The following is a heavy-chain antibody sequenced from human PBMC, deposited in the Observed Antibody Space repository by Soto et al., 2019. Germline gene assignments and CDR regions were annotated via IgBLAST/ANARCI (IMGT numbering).Heavy chain of an antibody. D-gene: IGHD2-8*01. CDR2: AYYSGST. CDR3: ARDRSTYGGGGTGEVKENWFDP. V-gene: IGHV4-59*01. Sequence: SETLSLTCSVSGGSISHYYWSWIRQSPGKGLEWIGYAYYSGSTDYNPSLKSRVTMLVDTSKNQVSLKLNSVTTADTAVYYCARDRSTYGGGGTGEVKENWFDPWGPGTLVTVSS. J-gene: IGHJ5*02. CDR1: GGSISHYY.